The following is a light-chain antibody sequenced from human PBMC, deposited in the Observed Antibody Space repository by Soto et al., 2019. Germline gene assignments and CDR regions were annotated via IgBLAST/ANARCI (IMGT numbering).Light chain of an antibody. CDR2: DAS. V-gene: IGKV3-11*01. CDR3: QQRQFWPPIT. Sequence: EVVLTQSPATLSLSPGERATLSCRASQSVSRYLVWYQQKPGQAPRLLIYDASNRATGIPARFSGSGSGTDFTLTIRTLEPDDCAVYYCQQRQFWPPITVGQGTRLEI. CDR1: QSVSRY. J-gene: IGKJ5*01.